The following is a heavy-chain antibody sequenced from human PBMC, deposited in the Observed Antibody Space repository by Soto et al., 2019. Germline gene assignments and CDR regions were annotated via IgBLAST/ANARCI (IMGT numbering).Heavy chain of an antibody. CDR2: ISSSSSYT. J-gene: IGHJ3*02. Sequence: QVQLVESGGGLVKPGGSLRLSCAASGFTFSDYYMSWIRQAPGKGLEWVSYISSSSSYTNYADSVKGRFTISRDNAKNSLYLQINSLRAEDTAVYYCARSRRPNDAFDIWGQGTMVTVSS. CDR3: ARSRRPNDAFDI. V-gene: IGHV3-11*05. CDR1: GFTFSDYY. D-gene: IGHD6-25*01.